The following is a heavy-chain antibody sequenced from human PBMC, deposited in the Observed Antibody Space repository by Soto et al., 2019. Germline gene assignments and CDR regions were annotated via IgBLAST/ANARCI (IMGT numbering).Heavy chain of an antibody. V-gene: IGHV3-30*03. Sequence: QVQLVESGGGVVQPGRSLRLSCAASGFTFSSYGMHWVRQAPGKGLEWVAVISYDGSNKYYADSVKGRFTISRDNSKNTLYLQMNSLRAEYTAVYYCARSPYSVSYLAYFDSWGQGTLVTVSS. D-gene: IGHD1-26*01. CDR1: GFTFSSYG. CDR2: ISYDGSNK. J-gene: IGHJ4*02. CDR3: ARSPYSVSYLAYFDS.